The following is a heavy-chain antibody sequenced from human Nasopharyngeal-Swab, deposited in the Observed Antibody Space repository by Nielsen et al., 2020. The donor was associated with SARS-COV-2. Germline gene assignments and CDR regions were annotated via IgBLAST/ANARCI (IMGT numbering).Heavy chain of an antibody. V-gene: IGHV3-73*01. CDR1: GFTFSDSA. J-gene: IGHJ6*02. Sequence: GESLKISCAASGFTFSDSAIHWVRQASGEGLEWVARIRSKGNNYATAYSASVKGRFIIFRDDPTNTAYLQMNSLETEDTAVYYCAKVVSSEATTWYYYGMDVWGQGTTVTVSS. CDR2: IRSKGNNYAT. D-gene: IGHD1-26*01. CDR3: AKVVSSEATTWYYYGMDV.